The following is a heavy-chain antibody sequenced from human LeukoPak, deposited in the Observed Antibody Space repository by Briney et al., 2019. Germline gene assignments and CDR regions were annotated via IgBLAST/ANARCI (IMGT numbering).Heavy chain of an antibody. V-gene: IGHV4-34*01. CDR1: GRSFSGYY. CDR2: FNHSGST. D-gene: IGHD3-3*01. J-gene: IGHJ6*03. CDR3: ARGTFWSGYYSYYYYYYMDV. Sequence: PSETLSLTCAVYGRSFSGYYWSWIRQPPGKGLEWIGEFNHSGSTNYNPSLKSRVTISVDTSKNQFSLKLSSVTAADTAVYYCARGTFWSGYYSYYYYYYMDVWGKGTTVTVSS.